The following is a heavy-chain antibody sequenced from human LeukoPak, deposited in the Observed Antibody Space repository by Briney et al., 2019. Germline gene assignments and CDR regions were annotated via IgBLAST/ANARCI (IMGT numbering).Heavy chain of an antibody. D-gene: IGHD1-26*01. J-gene: IGHJ5*02. CDR3: ARERLLKVGAKRWFDP. CDR1: GFTFSSYE. CDR2: ISSSGSTI. Sequence: PGGSLRLSCAASGFTFSSYEMNWVRQAPGKGLEWVSYISSSGSTIYYADSVKGRFTISRDNAKNSLYLQMNSLRSEDTAVYYCARERLLKVGAKRWFDPWGQGTLVTVSS. V-gene: IGHV3-48*03.